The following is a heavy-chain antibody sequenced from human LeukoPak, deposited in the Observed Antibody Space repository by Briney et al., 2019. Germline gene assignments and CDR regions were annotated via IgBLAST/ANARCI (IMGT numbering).Heavy chain of an antibody. D-gene: IGHD6-13*01. CDR1: GFTFSSYE. J-gene: IGHJ5*02. CDR3: ARGKEYSSSWFGFVRSNWFDP. Sequence: GGSLRLFCAASGFTFSSYEMNWVRQAPGKGLEWVSYISSTGTTIYYADSVKGRFTISRDNAKNSLYLQMNSLRAEDTAVYYCARGKEYSSSWFGFVRSNWFDPWGQGTLVTVSS. CDR2: ISSTGTTI. V-gene: IGHV3-48*03.